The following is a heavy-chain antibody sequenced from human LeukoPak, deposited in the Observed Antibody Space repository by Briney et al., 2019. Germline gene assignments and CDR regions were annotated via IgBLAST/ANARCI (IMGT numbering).Heavy chain of an antibody. CDR2: MYYSGST. J-gene: IGHJ4*02. CDR3: ARAARYCSSTSCYTAYYFDY. CDR1: GGSISSYY. V-gene: IGHV4-59*01. Sequence: SETLSLTCTVSGGSISSYYWSWIRQPPGKGLEWIGYMYYSGSTNYNPSLKSRVTISVDTSKNQFSLKLSSVTAADTAVYYCARAARYCSSTSCYTAYYFDYWGQGTLVTVSS. D-gene: IGHD2-2*02.